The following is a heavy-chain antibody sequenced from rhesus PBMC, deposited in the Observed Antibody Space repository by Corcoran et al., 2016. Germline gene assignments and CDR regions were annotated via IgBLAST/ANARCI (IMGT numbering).Heavy chain of an antibody. Sequence: EVQLVESGGGLVQPGGSLRLSCAASGFTFSDYYMSWVRQAPGKGLEWVSSISSVSIYIYYADSVNGRFTISRDNAKNSLSLQMNSLKTEDTAVYYCTPGIQYEGDAFDFWGQGLRVTVSS. CDR1: GFTFSDYY. D-gene: IGHD4-23*01. J-gene: IGHJ3*01. CDR3: TPGIQYEGDAFDF. V-gene: IGHV3S16*01. CDR2: ISSVSIYI.